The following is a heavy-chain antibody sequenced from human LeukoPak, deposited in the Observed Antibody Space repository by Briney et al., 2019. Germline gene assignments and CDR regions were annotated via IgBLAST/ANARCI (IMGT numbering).Heavy chain of an antibody. CDR1: GFTFSSYA. V-gene: IGHV3-23*01. CDR2: ISGSGGRT. Sequence: GGSLRLSCAASGFTFSSYAMSWVRQAPGKGLEWVSGISGSGGRTYYADSVKGRFTISRDNSKNTVYLQMNSLRAEDTAVYYCAKDSSGWYGVYWGQGTLVTVSS. CDR3: AKDSSGWYGVY. J-gene: IGHJ4*02. D-gene: IGHD6-19*01.